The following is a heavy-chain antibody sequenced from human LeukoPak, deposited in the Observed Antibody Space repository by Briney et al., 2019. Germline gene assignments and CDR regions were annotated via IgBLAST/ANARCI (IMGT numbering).Heavy chain of an antibody. CDR3: ARGRNDFDY. D-gene: IGHD1-1*01. CDR2: ISYSGST. J-gene: IGHJ4*02. V-gene: IGHV4-59*13. Sequence: SETLSLTCSVSGGSIHSYYWSWIRQPPGKGLEWIGYISYSGSTYYNPSLKSRVTISLGTSKNQFSLRLTSVTAADTAMYYCARGRNDFDYWGQGTLVTVSS. CDR1: GGSIHSYY.